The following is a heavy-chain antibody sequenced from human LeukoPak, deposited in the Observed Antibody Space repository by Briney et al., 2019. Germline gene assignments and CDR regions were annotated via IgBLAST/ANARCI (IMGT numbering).Heavy chain of an antibody. J-gene: IGHJ4*02. V-gene: IGHV3-21*01. Sequence: PGGSLRLSCAASGFTFSSYSMNWVRQAPGKGLEWASSISSSSSYIYYADSVKGRFTISRDNAKNSLYLQMNSLRAEDTAVYYCASAGRYCSGGSCYSKGFDYWGQGTLVTVSS. CDR2: ISSSSSYI. D-gene: IGHD2-15*01. CDR3: ASAGRYCSGGSCYSKGFDY. CDR1: GFTFSSYS.